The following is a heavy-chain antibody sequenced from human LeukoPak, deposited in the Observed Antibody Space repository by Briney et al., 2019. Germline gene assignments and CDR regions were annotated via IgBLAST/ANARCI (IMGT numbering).Heavy chain of an antibody. D-gene: IGHD6-13*01. Sequence: GGSLRLSCAASGFNFSSYWMHWLRQAPGKGLVWVSRINTDGSSTSYADSVKGRFTISRDNAKNTLYLQMNSLRAEDTAVYYCARDYSSSWYYYYYYMDVWGKGTTVTVSS. CDR1: GFNFSSYW. J-gene: IGHJ6*03. V-gene: IGHV3-74*01. CDR3: ARDYSSSWYYYYYYMDV. CDR2: INTDGSST.